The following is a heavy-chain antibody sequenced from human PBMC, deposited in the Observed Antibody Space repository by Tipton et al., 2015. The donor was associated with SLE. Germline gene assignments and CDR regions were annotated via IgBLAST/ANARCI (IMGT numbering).Heavy chain of an antibody. CDR1: GGSFSGYY. CDR2: INHSGST. Sequence: TLSLTCAVYGGSFSGYYWSWIRQPPGKGLEWIGEINHSGSTNYNPSLKSRVTISVDTSKNQFSLKLSSVTAADTAVYYCAREGGFRSYYYYGMDVWGQGTTVTVSS. CDR3: AREGGFRSYYYYGMDV. J-gene: IGHJ6*02. D-gene: IGHD3-10*01. V-gene: IGHV4-34*01.